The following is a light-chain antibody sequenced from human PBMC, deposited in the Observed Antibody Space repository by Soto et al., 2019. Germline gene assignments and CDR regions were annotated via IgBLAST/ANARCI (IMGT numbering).Light chain of an antibody. CDR1: SSTIGSNT. V-gene: IGLV1-44*01. CDR2: YND. J-gene: IGLJ2*01. Sequence: QSVLTQPPSASETPGQRVTISCSGSSSTIGSNTVNWYQQLPGTAPKLLIYYNDQRPSGVPDRFSGSKSGTSASLAISGLQSEDEADYYCATWDDSLIGVVFGGGTKLTVL. CDR3: ATWDDSLIGVV.